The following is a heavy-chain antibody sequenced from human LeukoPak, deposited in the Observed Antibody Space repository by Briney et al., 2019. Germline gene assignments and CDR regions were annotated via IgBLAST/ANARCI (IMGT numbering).Heavy chain of an antibody. CDR2: INPSGVST. D-gene: IGHD2-15*01. Sequence: ASVKVSCKASGYTFTNYYMHWVRQAPGQGLEWMGMINPSGVSTNYEQKFQGRVTMTRDTSTNTVYMEVSSLRAEDTAVYYCAREVGYCTGGSCPGYWGQGTRVTVSS. J-gene: IGHJ4*02. CDR1: GYTFTNYY. V-gene: IGHV1-46*01. CDR3: AREVGYCTGGSCPGY.